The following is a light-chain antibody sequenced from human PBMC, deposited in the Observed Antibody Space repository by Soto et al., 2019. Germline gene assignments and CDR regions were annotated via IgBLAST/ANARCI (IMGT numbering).Light chain of an antibody. CDR1: QSVSSN. CDR2: GAS. J-gene: IGKJ4*01. V-gene: IGKV3D-15*01. CDR3: QQYNDWVT. Sequence: ETVMTQSPGTPSVSPGESATLSCGTSQSVSSNLAWYQQKPGQAPRLLIYGASTRATGIPARFSGSGSGTEFTLTISYLRPEDSAVYFCQQYNDWVTFGGGTKVDIK.